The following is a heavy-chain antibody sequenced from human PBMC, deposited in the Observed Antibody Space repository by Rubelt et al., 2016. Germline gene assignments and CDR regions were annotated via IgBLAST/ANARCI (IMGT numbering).Heavy chain of an antibody. D-gene: IGHD3-22*01. CDR3: ARRYYYDSSHSRQGAFDI. Sequence: EVQLVESGGGLIQPGGSLRLSCAASGFTFSSYSMNWVRQAPGKGLEWVSYISSSSSTIYYADSVKGRFTISRDEAKNSLYLQMNSLRAEDTAVYYCARRYYYDSSHSRQGAFDIWGQGTMVTVSS. CDR1: GFTFSSYS. J-gene: IGHJ3*02. CDR2: ISSSSSTI. V-gene: IGHV3-48*01.